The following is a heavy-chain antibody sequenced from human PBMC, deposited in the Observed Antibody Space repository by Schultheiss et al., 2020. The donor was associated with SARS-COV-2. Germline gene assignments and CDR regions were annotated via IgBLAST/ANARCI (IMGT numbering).Heavy chain of an antibody. J-gene: IGHJ5*02. Sequence: SETLSLTCTVSGGSVSSGSYYWSWIRQPPGKGLEWIGYIYYSGSTNYNPSLKSRVTISLDTSKNQFSLKLSSVTAADTAVYYCAREVVGTKTNWFDPWGQGTLVTVSS. D-gene: IGHD1-26*01. CDR1: GGSVSSGSYY. CDR3: AREVVGTKTNWFDP. CDR2: IYYSGST. V-gene: IGHV4-61*01.